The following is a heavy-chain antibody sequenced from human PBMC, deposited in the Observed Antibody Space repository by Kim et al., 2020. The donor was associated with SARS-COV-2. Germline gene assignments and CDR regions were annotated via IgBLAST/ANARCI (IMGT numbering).Heavy chain of an antibody. J-gene: IGHJ4*02. V-gene: IGHV3-23*01. CDR3: AKAPALHCPGYCYGHYLDY. CDR2: LCSSGRDT. CDR1: GFSFSTYA. D-gene: IGHD2-15*01. Sequence: GGSLRLSCVASGFSFSTYAMTWVRQAPGKGLDWVSTLCSSGRDTFYADSVEGRFTISRDNSRNTLYLDLNNLKAEDSAVYYCAKAPALHCPGYCYGHYLDYWGQGTPVTLSS.